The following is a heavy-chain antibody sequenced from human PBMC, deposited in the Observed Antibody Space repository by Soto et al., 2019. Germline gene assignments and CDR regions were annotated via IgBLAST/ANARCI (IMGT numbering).Heavy chain of an antibody. V-gene: IGHV1-69*01. CDR2: IIPIFGTA. Sequence: KVSCQGSGGTFGRYSISWVRQAPGQGLEWMGGIIPIFGTANYAQKFQGRVTITADESTSTAYMELSSLRSEDTAVYYCERVNDYGGHLYYFDYWGQGTLVTVSS. D-gene: IGHD4-17*01. CDR3: ERVNDYGGHLYYFDY. J-gene: IGHJ4*02. CDR1: GGTFGRYS.